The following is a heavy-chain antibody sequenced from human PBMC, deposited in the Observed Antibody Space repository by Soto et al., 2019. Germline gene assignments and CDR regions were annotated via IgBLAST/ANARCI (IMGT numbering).Heavy chain of an antibody. Sequence: GGSLRLSCAASGFTFSSYAMSWVRQAPGKGLEWVSAISGSGGSTYYADSVKGRFTISRDNSKNTLYLQMNSLRAEDTAVYYCAKEGEDSSGYYGPIELGYFQHWGQGTLVTVSS. CDR3: AKEGEDSSGYYGPIELGYFQH. V-gene: IGHV3-23*01. J-gene: IGHJ1*01. D-gene: IGHD3-22*01. CDR2: ISGSGGST. CDR1: GFTFSSYA.